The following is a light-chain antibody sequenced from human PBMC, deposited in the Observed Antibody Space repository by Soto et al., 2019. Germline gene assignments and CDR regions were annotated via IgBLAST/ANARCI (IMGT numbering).Light chain of an antibody. V-gene: IGKV3-15*01. CDR3: QHFRA. J-gene: IGKJ5*01. CDR2: GAS. CDR1: QSINSN. Sequence: MTQSPSTLSASVGDRVTITCRASQSINSNLAWYQQRPGQAPRLLIYGASTRATDIPARFSGSGSGTDFTLTISRLEPEDFVLYYCQHFRAFGQGTRLEIK.